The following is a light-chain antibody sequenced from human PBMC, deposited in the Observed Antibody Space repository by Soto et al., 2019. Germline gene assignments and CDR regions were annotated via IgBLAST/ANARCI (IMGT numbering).Light chain of an antibody. CDR1: QSIDSW. V-gene: IGKV1-5*03. J-gene: IGKJ4*01. Sequence: DIQMTQSPSTLSASVGDRITLTCRASQSIDSWLAWYQQKPGKAPKLLIYKASSFESGVPSRFSGSGSGTEFTLAISSLQPDDSATYYCQQSKTYSTFGGGTKVEIK. CDR2: KAS. CDR3: QQSKTYST.